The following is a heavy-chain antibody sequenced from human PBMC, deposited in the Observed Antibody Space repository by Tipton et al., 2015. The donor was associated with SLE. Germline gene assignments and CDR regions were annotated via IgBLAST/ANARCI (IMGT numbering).Heavy chain of an antibody. CDR1: GGSFSGYY. CDR3: ASFYSKADV. V-gene: IGHV4-34*01. J-gene: IGHJ6*02. Sequence: TLSLTCAVYGGSFSGYYWSWIRQVPGKGLEWIGEVNHSGSTNYNPSLESRVTISVDTSKNQFSLKLSSVTAADTAVYYCASFYSKADVWGQGTTVTVSS. CDR2: VNHSGST. D-gene: IGHD2-21*01.